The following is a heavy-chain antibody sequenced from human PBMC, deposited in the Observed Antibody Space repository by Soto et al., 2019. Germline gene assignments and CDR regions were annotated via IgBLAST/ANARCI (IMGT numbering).Heavy chain of an antibody. J-gene: IGHJ4*02. Sequence: GGSLRLSCAASGFTFSSYAMSWVRQAPGKGLEWVSAISGSGGSTYYADSVKGRFTISRDNSKNTLYLQMNSLRAEDTAVYYCAKMAPNWGSLYCYFDYWGQGTLVTVSS. D-gene: IGHD7-27*01. V-gene: IGHV3-23*01. CDR2: ISGSGGST. CDR1: GFTFSSYA. CDR3: AKMAPNWGSLYCYFDY.